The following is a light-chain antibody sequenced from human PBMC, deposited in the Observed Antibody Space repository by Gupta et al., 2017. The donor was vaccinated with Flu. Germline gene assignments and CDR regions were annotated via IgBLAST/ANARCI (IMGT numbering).Light chain of an antibody. CDR3: QQSYTTPRT. J-gene: IGKJ2*01. V-gene: IGKV1-39*01. Sequence: IQMNQSPSSLSASVGDRVTITCRASQTISNYLNWYQQKPGKAPNLLIYAASSLQSGVPSRFSGSGSGTDFTLTISSLQPEDFAAYFCQQSYTTPRTFGQGTKVEIK. CDR1: QTISNY. CDR2: AAS.